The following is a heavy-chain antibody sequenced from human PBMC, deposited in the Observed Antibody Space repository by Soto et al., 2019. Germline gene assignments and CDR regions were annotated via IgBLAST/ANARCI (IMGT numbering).Heavy chain of an antibody. CDR3: AGYEVATMFAY. CDR1: DGSISSRSYY. V-gene: IGHV4-39*01. D-gene: IGHD5-12*01. Sequence: SETLSLTCSVSDGSISSRSYYWGWIRQPPGKGLEWIGSINYSGGTQYNPSLKSRVTISVDTSNQFSLKVSSVTAADTAVYYCAGYEVATMFAYWGQGTLVTVSS. J-gene: IGHJ4*02. CDR2: INYSGGT.